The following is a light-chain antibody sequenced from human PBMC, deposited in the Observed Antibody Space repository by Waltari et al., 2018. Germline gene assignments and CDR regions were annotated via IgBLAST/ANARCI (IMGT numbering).Light chain of an antibody. CDR3: KSYTSSNTYV. V-gene: IGLV2-14*01. CDR2: DIT. Sequence: QSALPQPASVSGSPGPSLTIPCTATTSDVGATESFPWYHQSPGKAPKLIIYDITKRPSWVSNRFSGSKSGNTASLTISGLQAEDEADYYCKSYTSSNTYVFGTGTTVTVL. CDR1: TSDVGATES. J-gene: IGLJ1*01.